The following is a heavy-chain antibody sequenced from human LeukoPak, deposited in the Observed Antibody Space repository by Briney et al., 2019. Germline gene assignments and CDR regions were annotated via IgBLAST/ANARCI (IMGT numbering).Heavy chain of an antibody. CDR3: AKDGVGSSWFFDY. J-gene: IGHJ4*02. CDR2: ISYDGSNK. V-gene: IGHV3-30*04. CDR1: GFTFSSYA. Sequence: GGSLRLSCAASGFTFSSYAMHWVRQAPGKGLEWVAVISYDGSNKYYADSVKGRFTISRDNSKNTLYLQMNSLRAEDTAVYYCAKDGVGSSWFFDYWGQGTLVTVSS. D-gene: IGHD6-13*01.